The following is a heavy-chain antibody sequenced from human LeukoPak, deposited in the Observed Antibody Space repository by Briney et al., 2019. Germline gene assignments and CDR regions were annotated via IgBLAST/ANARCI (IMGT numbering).Heavy chain of an antibody. D-gene: IGHD6-13*01. V-gene: IGHV3-30*02. CDR3: ARDLASTGTQGWFDP. Sequence: GGSLRLSCAASGFIFSNYDMHWVRQAPGKGLEWVASLRNDGRSKYYADSVKGRFTISADNSKNTLHLLMNSLRVEDTAVYYCARDLASTGTQGWFDPWGQGTLVIVSS. CDR2: LRNDGRSK. J-gene: IGHJ5*02. CDR1: GFIFSNYD.